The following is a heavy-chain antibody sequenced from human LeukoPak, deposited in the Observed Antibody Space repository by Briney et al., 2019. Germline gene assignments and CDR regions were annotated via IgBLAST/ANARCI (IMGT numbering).Heavy chain of an antibody. CDR3: AKELELPGRDY. Sequence: GGSLRLSCAASGFTFTTYAMIWVRQAPGKGLEWVSAISGSGGSTYYADSVKGRFTISRDNSKNTLYLQMNSLRAEDTAVYYCAKELELPGRDYWGQGTLVTVSS. J-gene: IGHJ4*02. CDR2: ISGSGGST. CDR1: GFTFTTYA. D-gene: IGHD1-7*01. V-gene: IGHV3-23*01.